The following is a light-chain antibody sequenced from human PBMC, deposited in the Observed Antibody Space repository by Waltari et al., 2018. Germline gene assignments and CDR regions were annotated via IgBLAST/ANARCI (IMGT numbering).Light chain of an antibody. CDR3: GSYTTRATHV. CDR2: DVN. Sequence: QSALTQPASVSGSPGQSITISCTGTSSDVVGYNYVSWYQQHPGTTPKLIIFDVNRRPSGVSHRFSGSKSGNTASLTISGLQAEDEADYYCGSYTTRATHVFGIGTKVTVL. J-gene: IGLJ1*01. CDR1: SSDVVGYNY. V-gene: IGLV2-14*03.